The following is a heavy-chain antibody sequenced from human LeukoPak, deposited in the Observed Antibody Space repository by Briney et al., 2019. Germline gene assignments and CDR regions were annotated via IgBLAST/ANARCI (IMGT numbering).Heavy chain of an antibody. J-gene: IGHJ6*02. D-gene: IGHD3-3*01. Sequence: GASVKVSCKASGFTFTSSAMQWVRQARGQRREWIGWIVVGSGNTNYAQKFQERVTITRDMSTSTAYMELSSLRSEDTAVYYCAADYDFWSGVHGMDVWGQGTTVTVSS. CDR3: AADYDFWSGVHGMDV. V-gene: IGHV1-58*02. CDR1: GFTFTSSA. CDR2: IVVGSGNT.